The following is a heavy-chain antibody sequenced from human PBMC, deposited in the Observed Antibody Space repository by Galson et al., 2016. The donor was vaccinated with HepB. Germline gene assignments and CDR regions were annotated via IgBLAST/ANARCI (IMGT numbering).Heavy chain of an antibody. CDR3: ARNSSGWYGNFDS. Sequence: SVKVSCKASGYTFASYGISWVRQAPGQGLEWMGWINPYLGYTNYAQKVQGRVTMTTDTSTSTAYMELRSLRPDDTAVYYCARNSSGWYGNFDSWGQGTLVTVSS. CDR1: GYTFASYG. V-gene: IGHV1-18*01. D-gene: IGHD3-22*01. CDR2: INPYLGYT. J-gene: IGHJ4*02.